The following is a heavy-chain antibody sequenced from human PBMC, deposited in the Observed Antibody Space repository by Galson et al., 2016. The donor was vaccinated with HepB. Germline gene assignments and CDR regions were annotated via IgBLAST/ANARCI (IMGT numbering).Heavy chain of an antibody. D-gene: IGHD5-12*01. CDR1: GFTFSDYW. CDR3: AREIGPYSGFDY. J-gene: IGHJ4*02. V-gene: IGHV3-7*01. Sequence: SLRLSCAASGFTFSDYWMSWVRQAPGKGLEWVANIRQDGSEAFYVGSVKGRFTISRDNAKNSLDLQMNSLRAEDTAVYYCAREIGPYSGFDYWGQGTLVTVSS. CDR2: IRQDGSEA.